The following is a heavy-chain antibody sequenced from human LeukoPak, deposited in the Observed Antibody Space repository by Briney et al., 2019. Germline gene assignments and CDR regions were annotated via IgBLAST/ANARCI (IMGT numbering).Heavy chain of an antibody. CDR3: ARAPAYCGGDCYFYFDY. V-gene: IGHV4-30-4*08. J-gene: IGHJ4*02. CDR2: IYYSGST. Sequence: PSETLSLTCTVSGGSISSGDYYWSWIRQPPGKGLEWIGYIYYSGSTYYNPSLKSRVTISVDTSKNQFSLKLSSVTAADTAVYYCARAPAYCGGDCYFYFDYWGQGTLVTVSS. D-gene: IGHD2-21*01. CDR1: GGSISSGDYY.